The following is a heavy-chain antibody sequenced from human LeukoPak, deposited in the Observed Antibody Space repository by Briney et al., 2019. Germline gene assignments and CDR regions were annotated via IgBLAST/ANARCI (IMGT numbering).Heavy chain of an antibody. D-gene: IGHD6-13*01. CDR3: ARVDGTAAPCWFDP. CDR1: GGSVSDYY. V-gene: IGHV4-59*02. Sequence: SETLSLTCTVSGGSVSDYYWSWIRQSPGKGLEWIGYIYYTGSTSYNPSLRSRVTMSADTSKNQFSLKLSSVTAADTAVYYCARVDGTAAPCWFDPWGQGTLVTVSS. CDR2: IYYTGST. J-gene: IGHJ5*02.